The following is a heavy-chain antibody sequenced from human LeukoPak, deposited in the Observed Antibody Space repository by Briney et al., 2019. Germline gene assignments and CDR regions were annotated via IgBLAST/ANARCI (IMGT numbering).Heavy chain of an antibody. CDR1: RYTFSSYV. CDR2: MNPNSGNT. D-gene: IGHD7-27*01. CDR3: VGGGPNWGFDP. J-gene: IGHJ5*02. V-gene: IGHV1-8*01. Sequence: ASVKVSCKASRYTFSSYVINWVRQATGQGLEWMGWMNPNSGNTGYVQNFQGRLTMTRDTSISTAYMELTSLRSEETAVYYFVGGGPNWGFDPWGQGTLVTVSS.